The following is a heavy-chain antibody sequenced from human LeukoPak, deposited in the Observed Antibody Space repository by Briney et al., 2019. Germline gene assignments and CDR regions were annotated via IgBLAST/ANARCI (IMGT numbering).Heavy chain of an antibody. CDR2: INHSVST. CDR3: AREEHIVVVTASHNWFDR. V-gene: IGHV4-34*01. Sequence: SETLSLTCAVYVVSFSGDCCSWIPQPPGNWLECSGEINHSVSTNYTPSLKSRVTISVDTSKNQFSLQLSSVTAADTAVYYCAREEHIVVVTASHNWFDRWGPGTLVTVSS. J-gene: IGHJ5*02. CDR1: VVSFSGDC. D-gene: IGHD2-21*02.